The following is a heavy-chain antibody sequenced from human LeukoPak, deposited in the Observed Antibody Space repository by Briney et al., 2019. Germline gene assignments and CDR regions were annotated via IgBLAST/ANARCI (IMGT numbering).Heavy chain of an antibody. V-gene: IGHV3-48*04. Sequence: PGGSLRLSCAASGFTFSSYSMNWVRQAPGKGLEWVSYISSSGSTIYYADSVKGRFTISRDNAKNSLYLQMNSLRAEDTAVYYCARDQNEGQWYSSGWPFDYWGQGTLVTVSS. D-gene: IGHD6-19*01. CDR2: ISSSGSTI. CDR3: ARDQNEGQWYSSGWPFDY. J-gene: IGHJ4*02. CDR1: GFTFSSYS.